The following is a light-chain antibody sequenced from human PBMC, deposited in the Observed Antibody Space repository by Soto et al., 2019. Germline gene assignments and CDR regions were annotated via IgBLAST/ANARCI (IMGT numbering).Light chain of an antibody. CDR1: QSVPRH. J-gene: IGKJ2*01. CDR2: DIT. V-gene: IGKV3-11*01. Sequence: EIVLTQSPATLSLSPGERATLSCRASQSVPRHFAWYQQKHGQAPRLLIYDITNRATGIPARFSGSGSGTDFTLIISSLEPEDSAVYYCQQRSSWPRNTFGQGTKLEI. CDR3: QQRSSWPRNT.